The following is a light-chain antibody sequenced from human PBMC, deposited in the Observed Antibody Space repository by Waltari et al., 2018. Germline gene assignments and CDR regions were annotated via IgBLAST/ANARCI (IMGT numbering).Light chain of an antibody. J-gene: IGKJ4*01. V-gene: IGKV1-39*01. CDR1: RSVSSY. Sequence: DIQMTQASSSLSASVGDRVNITCRASRSVSSYLNWYQQKPGKAPTLLIYATSALQTGVPSRFSGSGSGTDFTLTITNLQPEDFGIYYCQQTYDTPLTFGAGTKVQLK. CDR2: ATS. CDR3: QQTYDTPLT.